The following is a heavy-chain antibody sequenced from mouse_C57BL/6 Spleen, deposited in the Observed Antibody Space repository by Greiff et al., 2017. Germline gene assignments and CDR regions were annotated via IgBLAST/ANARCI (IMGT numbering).Heavy chain of an antibody. Sequence: VQLQQPGAELVKPGASVKLSCKASGYTFTSYWMHWVKQRPGQGLEWIGMIHPNSGSTNYNEKFKSKATLTVDKSSSTAYMQLSSLTSEDSAVYYCFSDGSLLFDYWGQGTTLTVSS. D-gene: IGHD2-3*01. CDR2: IHPNSGST. CDR1: GYTFTSYW. V-gene: IGHV1-64*01. J-gene: IGHJ2*01. CDR3: FSDGSLLFDY.